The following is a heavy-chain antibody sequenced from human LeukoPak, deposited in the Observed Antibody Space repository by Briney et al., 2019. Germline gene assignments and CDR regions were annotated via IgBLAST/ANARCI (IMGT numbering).Heavy chain of an antibody. D-gene: IGHD2-2*01. J-gene: IGHJ4*02. V-gene: IGHV3-7*01. CDR2: IKQDGSEK. CDR3: ARDSPSSTSWGY. CDR1: GFTFSSYW. Sequence: PGGSLRLSCAASGFTFSSYWMSCVRHAPGEGLEWVANIKQDGSEKYYVDSVKGRFTISRDNAKNSLYLQMNSLRAEDTAVYYCARDSPSSTSWGYWGQGTLVTVSS.